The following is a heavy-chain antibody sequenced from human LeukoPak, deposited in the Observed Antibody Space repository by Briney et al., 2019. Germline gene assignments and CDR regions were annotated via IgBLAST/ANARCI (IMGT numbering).Heavy chain of an antibody. D-gene: IGHD4-17*01. CDR3: AKDLDYGDYVLPYYFDY. Sequence: GGSLRLSCAASGFTFSSYAMSWVRQAPGKGLEWVSAISGSGGSTYYADSVKGRFTISRDNSKNTLYLQMNSLRAEDTAVYYCAKDLDYGDYVLPYYFDYWGQGTLVTVSS. J-gene: IGHJ4*02. V-gene: IGHV3-23*01. CDR1: GFTFSSYA. CDR2: ISGSGGST.